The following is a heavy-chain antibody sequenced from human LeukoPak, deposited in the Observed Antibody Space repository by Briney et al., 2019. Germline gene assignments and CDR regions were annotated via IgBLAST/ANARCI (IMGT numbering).Heavy chain of an antibody. J-gene: IGHJ4*02. CDR1: GGSISSSSYY. D-gene: IGHD5-12*01. Sequence: SETLSLTCTVSGGSISSSSYYWGWIRQPPGKGLEWIGSIHYSGSTYYNPSLKSRVTISVDTSKNQFSLKLSSVTAADTAVYYCARHGATKIDYWGQGTLVTVSS. CDR3: ARHGATKIDY. V-gene: IGHV4-39*01. CDR2: IHYSGST.